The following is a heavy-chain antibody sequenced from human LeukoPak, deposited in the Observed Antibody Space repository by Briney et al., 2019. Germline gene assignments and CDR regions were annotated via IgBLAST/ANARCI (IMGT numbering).Heavy chain of an antibody. V-gene: IGHV1-8*03. J-gene: IGHJ3*02. Sequence: ASVKVSCKASGYTFTSYDINWVRQATGQGLEWTGWMNPNSGNTGYAQKFQGRVTITRNTSISTAYMELSSLRSEDTAVYYCARGLAGQGSWYVKDDAFDIRGQGTMVTVSS. CDR1: GYTFTSYD. CDR2: MNPNSGNT. CDR3: ARGLAGQGSWYVKDDAFDI. D-gene: IGHD6-13*01.